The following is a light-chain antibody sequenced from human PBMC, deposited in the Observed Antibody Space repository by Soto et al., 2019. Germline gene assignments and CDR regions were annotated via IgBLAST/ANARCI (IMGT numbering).Light chain of an antibody. Sequence: DIQMTQSPSTLSGSVGDRVTITCRASQTISSWLAWYQQKQGKXXKXXIYAASSLQSGVPSRFSGSGSGTDLTLTISSLQPEDFATYYCQQSYSTPITFGQGTRLEIK. CDR1: QTISSW. CDR3: QQSYSTPIT. V-gene: IGKV1-39*01. J-gene: IGKJ5*01. CDR2: AAS.